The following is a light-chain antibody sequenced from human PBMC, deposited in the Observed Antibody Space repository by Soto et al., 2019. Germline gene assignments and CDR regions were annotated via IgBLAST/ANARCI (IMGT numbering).Light chain of an antibody. J-gene: IGKJ1*01. V-gene: IGKV1-5*03. CDR2: KAS. CDR1: QTIDSW. CDR3: QQRSNWLKWT. Sequence: DIQMTQSPSTLSASVGDRVTITGRASQTIDSWLAWYQQRPGKPPNLLXYKASTLASGVPLRFSGSGSGTDFTLTISRLEPEDFAVYYCQQRSNWLKWTFGQGTKVDIK.